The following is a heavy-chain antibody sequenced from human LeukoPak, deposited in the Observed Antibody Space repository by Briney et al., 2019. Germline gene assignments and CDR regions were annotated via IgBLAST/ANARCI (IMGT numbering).Heavy chain of an antibody. J-gene: IGHJ4*02. V-gene: IGHV4-34*01. D-gene: IGHD3-10*01. Sequence: SETLSLTCAVYGGSFSVYYWSWIRQPPGKGLEWIGEINHSGSTNYNPSLKSRVTISVDTSKNQFSLKLSSVTAADTAVYYCAKYYYGSGSFIDYWGQGTLVTVSS. CDR2: INHSGST. CDR1: GGSFSVYY. CDR3: AKYYYGSGSFIDY.